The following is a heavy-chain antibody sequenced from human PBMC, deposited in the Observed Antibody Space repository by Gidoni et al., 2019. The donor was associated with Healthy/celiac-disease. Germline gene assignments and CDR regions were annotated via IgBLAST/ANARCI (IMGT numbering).Heavy chain of an antibody. CDR3: ASGAERDPDYYDSSGYYGY. D-gene: IGHD3-22*01. CDR1: GGSISSYY. CDR2: IYYSGST. J-gene: IGHJ4*02. Sequence: QVQLQESGPGLVKPSETLSLTCPVSGGSISSYYWSWIRQPPGKGLEWIGYIYYSGSTNYNPSLKSRVTISVDTSKNQFSLKLSSVTAADTAVYYCASGAERDPDYYDSSGYYGYWGQGTLVTVSS. V-gene: IGHV4-59*01.